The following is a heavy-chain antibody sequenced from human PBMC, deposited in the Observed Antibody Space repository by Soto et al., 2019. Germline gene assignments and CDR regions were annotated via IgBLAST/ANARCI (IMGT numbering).Heavy chain of an antibody. CDR3: ARHEYIVATVGY. CDR2: IYYSGST. D-gene: IGHD5-12*01. CDR1: GGSISSSSYY. V-gene: IGHV4-39*01. J-gene: IGHJ4*02. Sequence: QLQLQESGPGLVKPSETLSLTCTVSGGSISSSSYYWGWIRQPPGKGLEWIGSIYYSGSTYYNPSLKRRVTISVDTSKNQFSLKLSSVTAADTAVYYCARHEYIVATVGYWGQGTLVTVSS.